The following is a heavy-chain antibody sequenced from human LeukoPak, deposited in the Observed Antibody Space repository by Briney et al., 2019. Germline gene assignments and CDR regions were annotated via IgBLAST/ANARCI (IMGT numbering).Heavy chain of an antibody. CDR2: INTDGSIT. CDR1: GFPFSSYW. CDR3: DRWLVGPW. J-gene: IGHJ4*02. Sequence: PGGSLRLSCVASGFPFSSYWMHWVRQAPGKGLVWVSRINTDGSITSYADSVQGRFAISRDNAKNTLYLQMNSLRAEDTAVYYCDRWLVGPWWGQGALVAVSS. D-gene: IGHD2-15*01. V-gene: IGHV3-74*01.